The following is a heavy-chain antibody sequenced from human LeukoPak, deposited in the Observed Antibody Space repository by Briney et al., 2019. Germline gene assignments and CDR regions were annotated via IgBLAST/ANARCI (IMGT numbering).Heavy chain of an antibody. Sequence: PGGSLRLSCAASGFTFSSYSMNWVRQAPGKGLEWVSSISSSSSYIYYADSVKGRFTISRDNAKNSLYLQMNSLRAEDTAVYYCARKDYGDYVDAFDIWGQGTMVTVSS. J-gene: IGHJ3*02. CDR1: GFTFSSYS. CDR3: ARKDYGDYVDAFDI. V-gene: IGHV3-21*01. D-gene: IGHD4-17*01. CDR2: ISSSSSYI.